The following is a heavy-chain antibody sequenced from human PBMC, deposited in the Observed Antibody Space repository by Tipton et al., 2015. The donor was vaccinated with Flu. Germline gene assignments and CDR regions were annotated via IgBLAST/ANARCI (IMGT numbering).Heavy chain of an antibody. D-gene: IGHD6-6*01. CDR2: ISYDGSNG. CDR1: GFAFNKFA. Sequence: SLRLSCVASGFAFNKFAMHWVRQAPGKGLEWVAVISYDGSNGFSAESVKGRFTFSRENSKNTLYLQMNSLRVDDTATYYCARAPDLRRYYYYGMDVWGQGFAVTASS. V-gene: IGHV3-30*03. J-gene: IGHJ6*02. CDR3: ARAPDLRRYYYYGMDV.